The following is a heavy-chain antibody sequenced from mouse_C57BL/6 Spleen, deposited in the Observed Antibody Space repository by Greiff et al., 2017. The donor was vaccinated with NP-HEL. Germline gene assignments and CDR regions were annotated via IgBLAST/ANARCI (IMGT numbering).Heavy chain of an antibody. Sequence: EVQVVESGGGLVKPGGSLKLSCAASGFTFSSYAMSWVRQTPEKRLEWVATISDGGSYTYYPDNVKGRFTISRDNAKNNLYLQMSHLKSEDTAMDYCARFYYGSSYDYFDYWGQGTTLTVSS. J-gene: IGHJ2*01. CDR3: ARFYYGSSYDYFDY. D-gene: IGHD1-1*01. V-gene: IGHV5-4*01. CDR2: ISDGGSYT. CDR1: GFTFSSYA.